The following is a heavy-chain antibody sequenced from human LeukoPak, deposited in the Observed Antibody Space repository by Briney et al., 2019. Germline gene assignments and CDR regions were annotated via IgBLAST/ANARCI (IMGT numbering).Heavy chain of an antibody. J-gene: IGHJ3*02. Sequence: PGRSLRLSCAASGFTFSSYWMSWVRQAPGKGLEWVANIKQDGSEKYYVDSVKGRSTISRDNAMNSLYLQMNSLRAEDTAVYYCARSQLGGFDIWGQGTMVTVSS. CDR2: IKQDGSEK. CDR1: GFTFSSYW. V-gene: IGHV3-7*04. CDR3: ARSQLGGFDI. D-gene: IGHD2-15*01.